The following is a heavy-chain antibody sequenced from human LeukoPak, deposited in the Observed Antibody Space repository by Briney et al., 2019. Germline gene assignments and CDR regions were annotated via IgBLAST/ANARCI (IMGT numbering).Heavy chain of an antibody. Sequence: GGSLKLSCAASGFTFSSYWMSWVRQAPGKGLEWVSAISGSGGSTYYADSVKGRFTISRDNSKNTLYLQMNSLRAEDTAVYYCAKCKGYYYDSSGYYCYFFDYWGQGTLVTVSS. CDR3: AKCKGYYYDSSGYYCYFFDY. V-gene: IGHV3-23*01. J-gene: IGHJ4*02. D-gene: IGHD3-22*01. CDR1: GFTFSSYW. CDR2: ISGSGGST.